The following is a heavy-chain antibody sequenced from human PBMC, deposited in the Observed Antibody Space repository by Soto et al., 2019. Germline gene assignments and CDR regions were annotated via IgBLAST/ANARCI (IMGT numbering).Heavy chain of an antibody. CDR3: ARLMTPFIVVVPAANNYYYYGMDV. V-gene: IGHV5-51*01. CDR1: GYSFTSYW. D-gene: IGHD2-2*01. Sequence: GESPKISCKGSGYSFTSYWIGWVRQMPGKGLEWMGIIYPGDSDTRYSPSFQGQVTISADKSISTAYLQWSSLKASDTAMYYCARLMTPFIVVVPAANNYYYYGMDVWGQGTTVTVSS. J-gene: IGHJ6*02. CDR2: IYPGDSDT.